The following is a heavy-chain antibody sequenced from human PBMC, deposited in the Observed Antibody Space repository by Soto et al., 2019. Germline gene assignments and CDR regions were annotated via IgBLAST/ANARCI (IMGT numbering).Heavy chain of an antibody. J-gene: IGHJ5*02. D-gene: IGHD2-21*02. V-gene: IGHV1-69*13. CDR1: VDNFSSYA. CDR3: APLVVTAMSTALDWFDP. CDR2: IIPIFGTA. Sequence: SVKVSCKASVDNFSSYAISWVRQAPGQGLEWMGGIIPIFGTANYAQKFQGRVTITADESTSTAYMELSSLRSEDTAVYYCAPLVVTAMSTALDWFDPWGQGTLVTVSS.